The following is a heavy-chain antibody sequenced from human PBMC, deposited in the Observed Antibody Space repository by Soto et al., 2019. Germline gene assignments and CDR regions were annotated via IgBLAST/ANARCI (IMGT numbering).Heavy chain of an antibody. J-gene: IGHJ4*02. V-gene: IGHV1-69*06. CDR2: IIPISGTT. CDR3: ARCGGLSCSGAVCFKKPFDY. D-gene: IGHD2-8*02. Sequence: QVQLVQSGAEMKRPESSMKVSCKPSGGTFNNYAINWVRQAPGQGLEWMGAIIPISGTTKYAQKFQGRVTITADKSTSTVYMDLSSLRSEETAVYHCARCGGLSCSGAVCFKKPFDYWGQITLVTVSS. CDR1: GGTFNNYA.